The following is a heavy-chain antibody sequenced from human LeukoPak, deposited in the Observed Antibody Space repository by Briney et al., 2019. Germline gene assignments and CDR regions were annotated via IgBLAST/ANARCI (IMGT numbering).Heavy chain of an antibody. J-gene: IGHJ3*01. CDR2: IFHGGST. D-gene: IGHD3-16*01. Sequence: GSLRLSCAASGFTFSSCAMTWVRQAPGKGLEWIVSIFHGGSTSYNPSLKSRVATSVDTSKNQFSLKLSSVTAADTAVCYCARRAPGGAFDVWGQGTMVTVSS. V-gene: IGHV4-39*01. CDR1: GFTFSSCA. CDR3: ARRAPGGAFDV.